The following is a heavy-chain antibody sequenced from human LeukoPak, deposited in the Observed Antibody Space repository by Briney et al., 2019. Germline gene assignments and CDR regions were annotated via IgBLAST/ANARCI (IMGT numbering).Heavy chain of an antibody. V-gene: IGHV4-31*03. Sequence: SETLSLTCTVSGGSVSSGGYYWSWIRQHPGKGLEWIGYIYYSGSTYYNPSLKSRVTISVDTSKNQFSLKLSSVTAADTAVYYCASSSWGSFDYWGQGTLVTVSS. J-gene: IGHJ4*02. CDR2: IYYSGST. CDR1: GGSVSSGGYY. D-gene: IGHD7-27*01. CDR3: ASSSWGSFDY.